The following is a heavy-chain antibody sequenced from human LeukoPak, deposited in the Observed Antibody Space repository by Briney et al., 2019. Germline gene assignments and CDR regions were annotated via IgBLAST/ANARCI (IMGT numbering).Heavy chain of an antibody. CDR1: GFTFGNYW. V-gene: IGHV3-7*01. D-gene: IGHD4/OR15-4a*01. CDR3: ARDLDTYVVLTAYDTFDI. J-gene: IGHJ3*02. CDR2: IKTDGNEK. Sequence: PGGSLRLSCEGSGFTFGNYWMTWVRQAPGKGLEWVANIKTDGNEKHYADSVEGRFTISRDNAKNSLYLQMNSLRAEDTAVYYCARDLDTYVVLTAYDTFDIWGQGTMVTVSS.